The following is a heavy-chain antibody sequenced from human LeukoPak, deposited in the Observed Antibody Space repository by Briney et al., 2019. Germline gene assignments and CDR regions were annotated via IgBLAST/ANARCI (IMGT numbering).Heavy chain of an antibody. CDR3: ARGELLN. J-gene: IGHJ4*02. D-gene: IGHD1-26*01. Sequence: PSETLSLTCTVSGGSISSGSYYWSWIRQPAGKGLEWIGRIYTSGSTNYNPSLKSRVTISVDTSKNQFSLKLSSVTAADTAVYYCARGELLNWGQGTLVTVSS. V-gene: IGHV4-61*02. CDR1: GGSISSGSYY. CDR2: IYTSGST.